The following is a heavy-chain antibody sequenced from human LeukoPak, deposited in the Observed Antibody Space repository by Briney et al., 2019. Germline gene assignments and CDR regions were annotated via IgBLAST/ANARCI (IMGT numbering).Heavy chain of an antibody. CDR1: GASLSSDC. CDR2: IYTSGTT. V-gene: IGHV4-4*09. D-gene: IGHD4-11*01. CDR3: ARLLTTGGNWYFDL. Sequence: SETLSLTCTVSGASLSSDCWSWVRQPPGKELEWIGYIYTSGTTGYNPSLKSRVTMSVDTSKNDVSLNLNSVTTADTAVYYCARLLTTGGNWYFDLWGCGTLVIVSS. J-gene: IGHJ2*01.